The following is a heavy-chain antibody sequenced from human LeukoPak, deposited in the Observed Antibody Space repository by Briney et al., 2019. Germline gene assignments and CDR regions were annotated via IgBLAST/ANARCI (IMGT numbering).Heavy chain of an antibody. CDR2: ISYDGSNK. CDR3: ARDFDYGDSKGSFDY. D-gene: IGHD4-17*01. Sequence: PGRSLRLSCAASGFTFSSYAMHLVRQAPGKGLEWVAVISYDGSNKYYADSVKGRFTISRDNSKNTLYLQMNSLRAEDTAVYYCARDFDYGDSKGSFDYWGQGTLVTVSS. J-gene: IGHJ4*02. CDR1: GFTFSSYA. V-gene: IGHV3-30-3*01.